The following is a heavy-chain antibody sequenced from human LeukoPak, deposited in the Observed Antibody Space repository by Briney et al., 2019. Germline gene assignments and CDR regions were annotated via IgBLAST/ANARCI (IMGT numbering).Heavy chain of an antibody. J-gene: IGHJ6*03. CDR2: IYTSGST. CDR3: ARDTGPSIYYYYMDV. Sequence: SETLSLTCTVSGGSISSYYWSWIRQPAGKGLEWIGRIYTSGSTNYNPFLKSRVTISVDKSKNQFSLKLSSVTAADTAVYYCARDTGPSIYYYYMDVWGKGTTVTVSS. CDR1: GGSISSYY. V-gene: IGHV4-4*07.